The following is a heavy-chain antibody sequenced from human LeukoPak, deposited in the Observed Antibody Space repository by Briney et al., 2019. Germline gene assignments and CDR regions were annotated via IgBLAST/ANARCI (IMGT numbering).Heavy chain of an antibody. CDR1: GVTISSNY. J-gene: IGHJ4*02. CDR2: IYSGGST. D-gene: IGHD3-10*01. Sequence: GGSLRLSCAASGVTISSNYMSWVRQAPGKGLEWVSVIYSGGSTYYADSVKGRFTISRDNSKNTLYLQMNSLSAEDPAVYYCARSVVRGEHWCQGTLVTVSS. V-gene: IGHV3-53*01. CDR3: ARSVVRGEH.